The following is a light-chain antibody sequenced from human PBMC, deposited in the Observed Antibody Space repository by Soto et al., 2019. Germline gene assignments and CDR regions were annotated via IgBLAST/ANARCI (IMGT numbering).Light chain of an antibody. CDR1: QSVSSN. Sequence: IVMTQSAATLSVSPGERATLSCRASQSVSSNLAWYQQKPGQAPRLLIYGASTRATGIPARFSGSGSGTDFTLTISSLEPEDFAVYYCQQHNDWPRLTFGGGTKVDTK. J-gene: IGKJ4*01. CDR3: QQHNDWPRLT. V-gene: IGKV3D-15*01. CDR2: GAS.